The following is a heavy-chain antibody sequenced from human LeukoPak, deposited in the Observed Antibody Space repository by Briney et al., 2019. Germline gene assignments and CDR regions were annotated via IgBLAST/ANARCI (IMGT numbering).Heavy chain of an antibody. Sequence: GESLKISCKGSGYSFTSYWIGWVRQMPGKGLEWMGTIYPGDSDTRYSPSFQGQVTISADKSISTAYLQWSSLKASDTAIYYCARRPKTGYFYMDVWGKGTTVTVSS. CDR2: IYPGDSDT. CDR1: GYSFTSYW. J-gene: IGHJ6*03. D-gene: IGHD2/OR15-2a*01. CDR3: ARRPKTGYFYMDV. V-gene: IGHV5-51*01.